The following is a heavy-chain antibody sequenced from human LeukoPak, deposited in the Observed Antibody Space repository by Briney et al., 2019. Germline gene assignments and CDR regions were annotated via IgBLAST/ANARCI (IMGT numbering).Heavy chain of an antibody. CDR2: ISGSGGST. Sequence: GGSLRLSCAASGFTLSSYAMSRVRQAPGKGLEWVSAISGSGGSTYYAASVKGRFTISRDNSKNTLYVQMNSLRAEDTAVYYCAKEYSGSYSGDYWGQGTLVTVSS. J-gene: IGHJ4*02. CDR1: GFTLSSYA. D-gene: IGHD1-26*01. V-gene: IGHV3-23*01. CDR3: AKEYSGSYSGDY.